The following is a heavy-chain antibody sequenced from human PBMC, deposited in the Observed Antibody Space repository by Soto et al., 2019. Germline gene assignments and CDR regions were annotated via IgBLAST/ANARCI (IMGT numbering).Heavy chain of an antibody. Sequence: EVQLLDSGGGLVQPGGSLRLSCAASGFTFNNYAMNWVRQAPGKGLEWVATISGTGGSTYYADSVKGRFTISRDNSKNTLYLQMNSRRVEDTAVYYCAKDRLGGNFDYGGQGTQVTVSS. CDR3: AKDRLGGNFDY. CDR1: GFTFNNYA. V-gene: IGHV3-23*01. CDR2: ISGTGGST. J-gene: IGHJ4*02.